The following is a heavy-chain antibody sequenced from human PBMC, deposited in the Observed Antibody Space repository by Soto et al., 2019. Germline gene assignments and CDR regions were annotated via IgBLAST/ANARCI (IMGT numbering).Heavy chain of an antibody. CDR3: ARGPNPYYFDY. CDR1: GGTFSSYA. J-gene: IGHJ4*02. Sequence: ASVKVSCKASGGTFSSYAISWVRLATGQGLEWMGWINPNSGNTAYAQKFQGRVTITRDTSASTAYMELSSLRSEDTAVYYCARGPNPYYFDYWGRGTLVTVSS. CDR2: INPNSGNT. V-gene: IGHV1-8*03.